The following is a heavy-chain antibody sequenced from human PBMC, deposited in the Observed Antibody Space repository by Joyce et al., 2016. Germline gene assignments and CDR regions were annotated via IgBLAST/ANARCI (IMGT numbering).Heavy chain of an antibody. V-gene: IGHV4-39*07. D-gene: IGHD5-18*01. CDR3: ASGKLGYGQIGPCDV. CDR1: GASVGRSPYY. J-gene: IGHJ4*02. CDR2: ISYSGFP. Sequence: QLQLQESGPGLVKPSETLSLTCSVSGASVGRSPYYWGWIRQHPGKGLEWVGTISYSGFPHYNPSLESRLTISLDTSRNRLSLRLGAVAAADTAVFFCASGKLGYGQIGPCDVWGLGTLVTVS.